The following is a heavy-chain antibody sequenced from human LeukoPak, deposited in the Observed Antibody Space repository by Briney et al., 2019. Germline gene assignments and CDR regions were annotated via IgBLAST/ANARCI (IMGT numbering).Heavy chain of an antibody. CDR1: GHSFTSYW. CDR3: ASSSTYYDSSGLAFDY. CDR2: IYPGDSDT. V-gene: IGHV5-51*01. J-gene: IGHJ4*02. D-gene: IGHD3-22*01. Sequence: GESLKISCKGSGHSFTSYWIGWVRQMPGKGLEWMGIIYPGDSDTRYSPSFQGQVTISADKSISTAYLQWSSLKASGTAMYYCASSSTYYDSSGLAFDYWGQGTLVTVSS.